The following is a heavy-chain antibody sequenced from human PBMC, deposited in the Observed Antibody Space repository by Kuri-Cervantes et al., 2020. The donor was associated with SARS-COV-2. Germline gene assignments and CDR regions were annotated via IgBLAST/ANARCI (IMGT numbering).Heavy chain of an antibody. V-gene: IGHV1-18*01. CDR1: GYTFTSYG. CDR3: ARVREADYDFWSGYAYWYFDL. D-gene: IGHD3-3*01. J-gene: IGHJ2*01. Sequence: ASVKVSCKASGYTFTSYGISWVRQAPGQGLEWMGWISAYNGNTNYAQKLQGRVTMTTDTSTSTAYMELRSLRSDDTAVYYYARVREADYDFWSGYAYWYFDLWGRGTLVTVSS. CDR2: ISAYNGNT.